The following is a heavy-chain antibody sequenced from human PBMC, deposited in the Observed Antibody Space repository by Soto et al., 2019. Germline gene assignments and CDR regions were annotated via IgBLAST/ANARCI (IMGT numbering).Heavy chain of an antibody. CDR2: ISYDGNTK. V-gene: IGHV3-30*18. D-gene: IGHD3-9*01. CDR3: AKIYRLGGHYLDF. Sequence: PVVSMRLSCGVSGFTFSSLGMHWVSQAPGKGLEWVAVISYDGNTKYCADSVEGRFTISRDNSKNTLYLQMDSLRAEDTAVYYCAKIYRLGGHYLDFWGQGTLVTVSS. CDR1: GFTFSSLG. J-gene: IGHJ4*02.